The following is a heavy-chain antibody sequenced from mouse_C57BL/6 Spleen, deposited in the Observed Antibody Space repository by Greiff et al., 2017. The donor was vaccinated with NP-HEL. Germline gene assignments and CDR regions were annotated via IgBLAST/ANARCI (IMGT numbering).Heavy chain of an antibody. CDR3: ARSDTTVVAHWYFDV. Sequence: QVQLQQSGAELARPGASVKLSCKASGYTFTSYGISWVKQRTGQGLEWIGEIYPRSGNPYYNEKFKGKATLTADKSSSTAYMELRSLTSEDSAVYFCARSDTTVVAHWYFDVWGTGTTVTVSS. CDR2: IYPRSGNP. CDR1: GYTFTSYG. V-gene: IGHV1-81*01. J-gene: IGHJ1*03. D-gene: IGHD1-1*01.